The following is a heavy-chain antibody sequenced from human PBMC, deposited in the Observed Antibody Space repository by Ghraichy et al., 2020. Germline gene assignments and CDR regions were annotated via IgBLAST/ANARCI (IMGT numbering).Heavy chain of an antibody. Sequence: ESLNISCTVSGGSISSYYWSWIRQPPGKGLEWIGYIYYSGSTNYNPSLKSRVTISVDTSKNQFSLKLSSVTAADTAVYYCARDSPTGVPAAFDIWGQGTMVTVSS. CDR1: GGSISSYY. D-gene: IGHD2-2*01. CDR2: IYYSGST. V-gene: IGHV4-59*01. J-gene: IGHJ3*02. CDR3: ARDSPTGVPAAFDI.